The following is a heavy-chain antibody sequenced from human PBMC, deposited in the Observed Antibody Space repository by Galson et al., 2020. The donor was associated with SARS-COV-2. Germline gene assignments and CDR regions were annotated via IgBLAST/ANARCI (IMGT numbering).Heavy chain of an antibody. Sequence: LSLTCTVSGDSISSYSWSWIRQPPGEGLEWIGHVSYSGRTDYNPSLKSRVTISLDSSKNQFSLKLNSVTAADTAVYFCARRSSRENFFDSWGQGTPVTVSS. CDR3: ARRSSRENFFDS. CDR2: VSYSGRT. CDR1: GDSISSYS. J-gene: IGHJ4*02. V-gene: IGHV4-59*01. D-gene: IGHD6-13*01.